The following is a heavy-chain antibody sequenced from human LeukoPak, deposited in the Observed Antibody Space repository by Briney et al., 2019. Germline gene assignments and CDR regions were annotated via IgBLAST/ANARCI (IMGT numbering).Heavy chain of an antibody. D-gene: IGHD3-10*01. Sequence: GGSLRLSCAASGFTFSSYAMHWVRQAPGKGLEWVAVISYDGSNKYYADSVKGRFTISRDNSKNTLYLQMNSLRAEDTAVYYCARGLTYYYGSGKYDYSYGMDVWGKGTTVTVSS. CDR2: ISYDGSNK. CDR3: ARGLTYYYGSGKYDYSYGMDV. CDR1: GFTFSSYA. V-gene: IGHV3-30*04. J-gene: IGHJ6*04.